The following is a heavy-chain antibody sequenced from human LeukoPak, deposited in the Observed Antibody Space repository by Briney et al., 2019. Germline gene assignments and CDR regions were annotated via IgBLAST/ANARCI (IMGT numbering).Heavy chain of an antibody. Sequence: SETLSLTCTVSGGSISSSSYYWNWIRQPPGKGLEWIGNIFYSGSTNHNPSLKSRVSMSVDKSKNQFSLNLTSVAAADTAVYYCARQGSGWNRDFDYWGQGIVVIVSS. CDR1: GGSISSSSYY. D-gene: IGHD6-19*01. CDR3: ARQGSGWNRDFDY. CDR2: IFYSGST. V-gene: IGHV4-61*05. J-gene: IGHJ4*02.